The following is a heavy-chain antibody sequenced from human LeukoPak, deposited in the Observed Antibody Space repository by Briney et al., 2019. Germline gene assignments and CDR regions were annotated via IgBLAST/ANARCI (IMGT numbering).Heavy chain of an antibody. CDR3: ARGWSSTLMSTVTPFDY. Sequence: PSETLSLTCAVYGGSFSGYYWSWIRQPPGKGLEWIGEINHSGSTNYNPSLKSRVTISVDTSKNQFSLKLSSVTAADTAVYYCARGWSSTLMSTVTPFDYWGQGTLVTVSS. V-gene: IGHV4-34*01. CDR1: GGSFSGYY. D-gene: IGHD4-11*01. CDR2: INHSGST. J-gene: IGHJ4*02.